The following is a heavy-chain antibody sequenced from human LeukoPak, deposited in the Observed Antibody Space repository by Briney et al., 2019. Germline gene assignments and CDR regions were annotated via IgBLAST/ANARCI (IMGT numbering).Heavy chain of an antibody. V-gene: IGHV1-69*05. CDR1: GGTFSSYA. CDR3: ARRRSLGEFDY. CDR2: IIPIFGTA. Sequence: ASVKVSCKASGGTFSSYAISWVRQAPGQGLEWMGGIIPIFGTADYAQKFQGRVTITTDESTSTAYMELSSLRSEDTAVYYCARRRSLGEFDYWGQGTLVTVSS. D-gene: IGHD3-16*01. J-gene: IGHJ4*02.